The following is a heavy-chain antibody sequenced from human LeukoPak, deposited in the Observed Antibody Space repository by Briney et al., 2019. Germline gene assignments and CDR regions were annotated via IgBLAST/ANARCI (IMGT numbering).Heavy chain of an antibody. CDR3: AKDLYYYDSSGYTDY. D-gene: IGHD3-22*01. CDR1: GFTFSSYG. V-gene: IGHV3-33*06. CDR2: IWYDGSNK. J-gene: IGHJ4*02. Sequence: GGSLRLSCAASGFTFSSYGMHWVRQPPGKGLEWVAVIWYDGSNKYYADSVKGRFTISRDNSKNTLYLQMNSLRAEDTAVYYCAKDLYYYDSSGYTDYWGQGTLVAVSS.